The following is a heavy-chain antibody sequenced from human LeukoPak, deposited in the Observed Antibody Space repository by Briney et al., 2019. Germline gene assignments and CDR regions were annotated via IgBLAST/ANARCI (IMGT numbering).Heavy chain of an antibody. CDR2: IIPIFGTA. CDR1: GGTFSSYA. D-gene: IGHD3-3*01. J-gene: IGHJ5*02. CDR3: ARDLGTRITILNWLDP. Sequence: GASVKVSCKASGGTFSSYAIGWVRQAPGQGLEWMGGIIPIFGTANYAQKFQGRVTITADESTSTAYMELSSLRSEDTAVYYCARDLGTRITILNWLDPWGQGTLVTVSS. V-gene: IGHV1-69*13.